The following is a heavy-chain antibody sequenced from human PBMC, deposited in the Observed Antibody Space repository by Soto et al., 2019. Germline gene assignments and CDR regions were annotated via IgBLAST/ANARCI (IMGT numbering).Heavy chain of an antibody. CDR2: IYYSGST. V-gene: IGHV4-59*01. Sequence: SETLSLTCTVSGGSISSYYWSWIRQPPGKGLEWIGYIYYSGSTNYNPSLKSRVTISVDTSKNQFSLKLSSVTAADTAVYYCARSGITGTTPNWFDPWGQGTLVTVSS. CDR1: GGSISSYY. D-gene: IGHD1-7*01. CDR3: ARSGITGTTPNWFDP. J-gene: IGHJ5*02.